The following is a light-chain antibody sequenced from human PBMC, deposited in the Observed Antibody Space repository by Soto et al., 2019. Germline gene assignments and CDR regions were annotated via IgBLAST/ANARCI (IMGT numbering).Light chain of an antibody. CDR3: QQVNSYPLT. CDR1: QGLSSY. Sequence: DIQMTQSPSSLSASVGDRVTITCRASQGLSSYLAWYQQKPGKAPKLLIYAASTLQSGVPSRFSGSVSETDFTLTISSLQAEDFATYYCQQVNSYPLTFGGGTKVDIK. V-gene: IGKV1-9*01. CDR2: AAS. J-gene: IGKJ4*01.